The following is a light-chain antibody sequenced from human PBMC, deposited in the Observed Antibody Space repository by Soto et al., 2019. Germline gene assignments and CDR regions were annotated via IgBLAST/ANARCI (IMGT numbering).Light chain of an antibody. CDR3: SAYTARSTLV. Sequence: PLTQHSSVTGSAAQSSTISCSGTRRDVLAYNLVSWYQQHPGTAPKLIIYEVLNRPSGISSRFSGSRSGNTASLTISGLQSEDEGDYYCSAYTARSTLVFGGGTEVTV. CDR1: RRDVLAYNL. J-gene: IGLJ3*02. V-gene: IGLV2-14*01. CDR2: EVL.